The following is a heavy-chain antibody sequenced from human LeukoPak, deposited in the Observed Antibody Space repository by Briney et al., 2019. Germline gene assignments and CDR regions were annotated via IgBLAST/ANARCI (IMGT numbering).Heavy chain of an antibody. CDR3: GRTREGLYSGSARDY. D-gene: IGHD1-26*01. V-gene: IGHV1-18*01. CDR2: ISGYNGKT. Sequence: GASVKVSCKSAGYTFCDYGISWVRQAPGQGLEWMGWISGYNGKTSYAQNLQGRVTMTTDTSTMTAYMELRSLKSDDTAVYYCGRTREGLYSGSARDYWGQGTQVTVSS. J-gene: IGHJ4*02. CDR1: GYTFCDYG.